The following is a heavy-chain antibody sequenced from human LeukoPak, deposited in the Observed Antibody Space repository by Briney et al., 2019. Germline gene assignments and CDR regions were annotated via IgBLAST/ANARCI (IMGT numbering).Heavy chain of an antibody. CDR3: AKFDMTTDPSYYFDY. CDR2: ISGSGGRR. V-gene: IGHV3-23*01. CDR1: GFTFSSYA. D-gene: IGHD4-17*01. Sequence: GGSLRLSCAASGFTFSSYAMSWVRQAPGKGLEWVSAISGSGGRRYYADSVKGRFTISRDNSKNTLYLQMNSLRAEDTAVYYCAKFDMTTDPSYYFDYWGQGTLVTVSS. J-gene: IGHJ4*02.